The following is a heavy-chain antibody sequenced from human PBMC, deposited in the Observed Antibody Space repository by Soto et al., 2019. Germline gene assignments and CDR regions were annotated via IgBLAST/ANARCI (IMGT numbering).Heavy chain of an antibody. CDR1: GGTIRSSNYY. CDR2: IDYSGST. V-gene: IGHV4-39*02. CDR3: SRRAPEGFDP. J-gene: IGHJ5*02. Sequence: PSETLSLPCTVSGGTIRSSNYYWAWIRQPPGKGLEWIGSIDYSGSTYYNPSLKSRVTISVDTSKNHFSLKLGSVTAADTALYYCSRRAPEGFDPWGQGTLVTVSS.